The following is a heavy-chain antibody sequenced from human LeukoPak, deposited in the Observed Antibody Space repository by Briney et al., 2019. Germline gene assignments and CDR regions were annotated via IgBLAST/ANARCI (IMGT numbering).Heavy chain of an antibody. CDR3: ARDRFSYDYETDALDI. CDR1: GFTFSSYA. V-gene: IGHV3-23*01. CDR2: ISGSGGST. J-gene: IGHJ3*02. D-gene: IGHD5-18*01. Sequence: GGSLRLSCAASGFTFSSYAMSWVRQAPGKGLEWVSAISGSGGSTYYADSVKGRFTISRDNAKNSLYLQMNSLRAEDTAVYYCARDRFSYDYETDALDIWGQGTLVTVSS.